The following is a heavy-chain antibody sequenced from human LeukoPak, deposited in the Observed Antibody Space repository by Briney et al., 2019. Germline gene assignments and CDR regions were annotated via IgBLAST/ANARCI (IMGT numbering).Heavy chain of an antibody. Sequence: ASVKVSCKASGYTFTGYYMHWVRQAPGQGIEWMGWINPNSGGTNYAQKFQGRVTMTRDTSISTAYMELSRLRSDDTAVYYCARVRVKEAYDLNYWGQGTLVTVSS. V-gene: IGHV1-2*02. CDR2: INPNSGGT. D-gene: IGHD3-3*01. J-gene: IGHJ4*02. CDR3: ARVRVKEAYDLNY. CDR1: GYTFTGYY.